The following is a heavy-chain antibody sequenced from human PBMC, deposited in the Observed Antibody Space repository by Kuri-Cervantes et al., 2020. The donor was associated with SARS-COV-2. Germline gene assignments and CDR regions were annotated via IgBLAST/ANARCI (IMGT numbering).Heavy chain of an antibody. CDR3: ARGYGYQLLGLSYFDY. CDR2: IYYSGST. Sequence: SQTLSLTCAVYGGSISSYYWSWIRQPPGKGLEWIGYIYYSGSTNYNPSLKSRVTISVDTSKNQFSLKLSSVTAADTAVYYCARGYGYQLLGLSYFDYWGQGTLVTVSS. J-gene: IGHJ4*02. D-gene: IGHD2-2*01. V-gene: IGHV4-59*01. CDR1: GGSISSYY.